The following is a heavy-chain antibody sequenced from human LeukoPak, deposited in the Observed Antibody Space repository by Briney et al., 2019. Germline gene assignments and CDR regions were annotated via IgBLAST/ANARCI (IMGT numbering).Heavy chain of an antibody. D-gene: IGHD6-19*01. Sequence: PGGSLRLSCAASGFTFGSYAMHWVRQAPGKGLEWVAVISYDGSNKYYADSVKGRFTISRDNSKNTLYLQMNSLRAEDTAVYYCARRDSSGWYNYYYGMDVWGQGTTVTVSS. CDR1: GFTFGSYA. CDR3: ARRDSSGWYNYYYGMDV. J-gene: IGHJ6*02. CDR2: ISYDGSNK. V-gene: IGHV3-30-3*01.